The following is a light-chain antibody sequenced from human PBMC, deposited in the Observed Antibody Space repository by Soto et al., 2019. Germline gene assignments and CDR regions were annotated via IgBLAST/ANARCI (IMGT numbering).Light chain of an antibody. CDR1: QTVSSNY. V-gene: IGKV3-20*01. CDR3: QQYGSTAPWT. Sequence: EIVLTQSPGTLSLSPGERAILSCRASQTVSSNYLAWYQQKPGQAPRLLIYGASSRATGIPDRCSGSGSRTDFTLTINRLEPEDFAMYYCQQYGSTAPWTFGQGTKVEI. CDR2: GAS. J-gene: IGKJ1*01.